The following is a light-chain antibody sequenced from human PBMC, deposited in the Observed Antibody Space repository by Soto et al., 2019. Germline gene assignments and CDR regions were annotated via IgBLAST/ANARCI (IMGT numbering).Light chain of an antibody. Sequence: DIQMTQSPSTLSASVGDRVTITCLASQSISSWLAWYQQKPGKAPKLLIYKASSLESGVPSRFSGSGSGTEFTLTISSLQPDDFATYYCQQYNSYLTFGQGTRLEIK. CDR3: QQYNSYLT. V-gene: IGKV1-5*03. CDR1: QSISSW. CDR2: KAS. J-gene: IGKJ5*01.